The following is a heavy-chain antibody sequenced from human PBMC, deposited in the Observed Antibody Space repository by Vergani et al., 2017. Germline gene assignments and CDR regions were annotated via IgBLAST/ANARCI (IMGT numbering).Heavy chain of an antibody. CDR1: GFTSAGYA. V-gene: IGHV3-9*02. D-gene: IGHD6-6*01. CDR2: ISWNRNSI. Sequence: EVQLEESGGGLVLPGRSLRLSCVASGFTSAGYAMHWVRQAPGKGLEWVSGISWNRNSIGYADSVKGRFTISRDNAKNSLYLQMNSLRAEDTALYYCAKDLRTSSGGGWFNPWGQGTLVTVSS. J-gene: IGHJ5*02. CDR3: AKDLRTSSGGGWFNP.